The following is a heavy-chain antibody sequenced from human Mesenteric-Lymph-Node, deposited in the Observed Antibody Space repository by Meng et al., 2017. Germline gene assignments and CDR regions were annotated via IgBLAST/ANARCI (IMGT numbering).Heavy chain of an antibody. Sequence: QVQLVESGGGVVQPGRSLRLPCAAPGFTFRSDGMHWVRQGPGKGLAWVAVIWSDGSNRYYADSVKGRFAISRDISKNTLILQMNSLRAEDTAVYYCARGYYGGNSDFDYWGQGTLVTVSS. J-gene: IGHJ4*02. CDR2: IWSDGSNR. V-gene: IGHV3-33*01. CDR1: GFTFRSDG. CDR3: ARGYYGGNSDFDY. D-gene: IGHD4-23*01.